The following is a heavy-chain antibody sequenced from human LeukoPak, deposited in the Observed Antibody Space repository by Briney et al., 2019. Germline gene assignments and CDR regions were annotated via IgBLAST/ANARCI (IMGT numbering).Heavy chain of an antibody. Sequence: VASVKVSCEASGYTFTGYYMHWVRQAPGQGLEWMGWINPNSGGTNYAQKFQGRVTMTRDTSISTAYMELRSLASDDTAVYYCARENSRTWGTSFFDYWDQGTLVTVSS. CDR3: ARENSRTWGTSFFDY. D-gene: IGHD2-2*01. CDR1: GYTFTGYY. J-gene: IGHJ4*02. V-gene: IGHV1-2*02. CDR2: INPNSGGT.